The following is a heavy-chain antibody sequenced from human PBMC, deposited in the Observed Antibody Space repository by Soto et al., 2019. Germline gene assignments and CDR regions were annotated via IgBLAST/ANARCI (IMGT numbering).Heavy chain of an antibody. CDR2: IYYSGST. J-gene: IGHJ4*02. CDR1: GGSVSSGSYY. Sequence: PSETLSLTCTVSGGSVSSGSYYWSWIRQPPGKGLEWIGYIYYSGSTNYNPSLKSRVTISVDTSKNQFSLKLSSVTAADTAVYYCARAQNFWSGYYDRPFDYWGQGTLVTVSS. V-gene: IGHV4-61*01. D-gene: IGHD3-3*01. CDR3: ARAQNFWSGYYDRPFDY.